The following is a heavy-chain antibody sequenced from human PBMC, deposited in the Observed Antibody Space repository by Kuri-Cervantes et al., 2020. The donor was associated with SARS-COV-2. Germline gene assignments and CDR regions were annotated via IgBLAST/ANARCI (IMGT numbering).Heavy chain of an antibody. D-gene: IGHD5-18*01. Sequence: GGSLRLSCAAPGFTFNDYYMSWIRQAPGKGLEWISYISSSSSYTNYADSVKGRFTISRDNAKNSLYLQMNSLRAEDTAVYYCARGAGRQLNTDFDYWGQGTLVTVSS. CDR1: GFTFNDYY. CDR2: ISSSSSYT. CDR3: ARGAGRQLNTDFDY. J-gene: IGHJ4*02. V-gene: IGHV3-11*06.